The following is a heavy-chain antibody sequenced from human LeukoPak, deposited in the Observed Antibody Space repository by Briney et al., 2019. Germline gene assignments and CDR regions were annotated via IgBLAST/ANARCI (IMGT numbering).Heavy chain of an antibody. D-gene: IGHD2-2*02. CDR1: GGTFSSYA. Sequence: ASVKVSCKASGGTFSSYAISWVRQAPGQGLEWMGRIIRICGTANYAQKFQGRVTITADESTSTAYMELSSLRSEDTAVYYCARATLGYSSSTSCYREFDPWGQGTLVTVSS. V-gene: IGHV1-69*13. CDR3: ARATLGYSSSTSCYREFDP. J-gene: IGHJ5*02. CDR2: IIRICGTA.